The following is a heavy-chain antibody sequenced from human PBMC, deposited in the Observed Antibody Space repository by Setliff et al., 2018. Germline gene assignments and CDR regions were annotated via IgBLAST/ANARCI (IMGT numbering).Heavy chain of an antibody. CDR1: GYTFTGYY. CDR3: ARGERIQLWLGSEAVSDWFDP. V-gene: IGHV1-2*04. J-gene: IGHJ5*02. CDR2: INPSSGGT. Sequence: GASVKVSCKASGYTFTGYYMHWVRQAPGQGLEWMGWINPSSGGTNYAQKFQGWVTMTRDTSTSTAYMELSRLRSDDTDVYYCARGERIQLWLGSEAVSDWFDPWGQGTLVTVSS. D-gene: IGHD5-18*01.